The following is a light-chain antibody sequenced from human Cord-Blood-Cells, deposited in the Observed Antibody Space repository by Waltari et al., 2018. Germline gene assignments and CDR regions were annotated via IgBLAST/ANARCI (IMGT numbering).Light chain of an antibody. CDR2: YKSDSDK. CDR3: MIWHSSAWV. Sequence: QAVLTQLASLSASPGASASLTCTLRSGINVGTYRIYWYQQKSGSPPQYLLRYKSDSDKQQGSGVPSRFSGSKDASANAGILLISGLQSEDEADYYCMIWHSSAWVFGGGTKLTVL. CDR1: SGINVGTYR. J-gene: IGLJ3*02. V-gene: IGLV5-45*01.